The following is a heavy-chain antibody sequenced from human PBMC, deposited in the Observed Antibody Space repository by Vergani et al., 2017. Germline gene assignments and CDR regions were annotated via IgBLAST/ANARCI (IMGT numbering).Heavy chain of an antibody. D-gene: IGHD2-15*01. Sequence: QVQLVESGGGVVQPGRSLRLSCAASGFTFSSYGMHWVRQAPGKGLEWVAVIWYDGSNKYYADSVKGRFTISRDNSKNTLYLQMNSLRAEDTAVYYCAGPLYCRGGRCYSGGGYYYYYYGMDVWGKGTTVTVSS. J-gene: IGHJ6*04. CDR3: AGPLYCRGGRCYSGGGYYYYYYGMDV. V-gene: IGHV3-33*01. CDR2: IWYDGSNK. CDR1: GFTFSSYG.